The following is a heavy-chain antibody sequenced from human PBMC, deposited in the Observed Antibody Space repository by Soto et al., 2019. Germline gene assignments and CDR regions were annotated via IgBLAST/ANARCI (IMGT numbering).Heavy chain of an antibody. D-gene: IGHD1-26*01. CDR3: AKALVGEVGATDY. CDR2: ISDSGTNT. V-gene: IGHV3-23*01. CDR1: GFSISNYA. J-gene: IGHJ4*02. Sequence: LRLSCAASGFSISNYAMSWVRQAPGRGLEWISSISDSGTNTFYADSVRGRFVISRDNSMNTMYLQMNSLGAEDAALYYCAKALVGEVGATDYWGQGTMVTLSS.